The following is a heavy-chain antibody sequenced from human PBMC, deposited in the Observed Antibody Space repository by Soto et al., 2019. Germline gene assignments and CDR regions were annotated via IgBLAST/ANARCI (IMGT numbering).Heavy chain of an antibody. CDR3: AKVYSSGWDYYFDY. CDR2: ISYDGSNK. CDR1: GFTFSSYG. V-gene: IGHV3-30*18. D-gene: IGHD6-19*01. Sequence: PGGSLRLSCAASGFTFSSYGMHWVRQAPGKGLEWVAVISYDGSNKYYADSVKGRFTISRDNSKNTLYLQMNSLRAEDTAVYYCAKVYSSGWDYYFDYWGQGTLVNGSS. J-gene: IGHJ4*02.